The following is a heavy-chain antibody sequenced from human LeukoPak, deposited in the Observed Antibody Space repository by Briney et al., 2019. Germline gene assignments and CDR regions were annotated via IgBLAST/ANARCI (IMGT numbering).Heavy chain of an antibody. CDR3: AKIDRQYCSRSSCYALDY. CDR1: GYSFTSYW. D-gene: IGHD2-2*01. J-gene: IGHJ4*02. Sequence: GESLKISCKCSGYSFTSYWIGWVRQMPGKGLEWMGIIYPGDSDTRYSPSFQGQVTISADKSISTAYLQWSSLKASDTAIYYCAKIDRQYCSRSSCYALDYWGQGTQVTVSS. V-gene: IGHV5-51*01. CDR2: IYPGDSDT.